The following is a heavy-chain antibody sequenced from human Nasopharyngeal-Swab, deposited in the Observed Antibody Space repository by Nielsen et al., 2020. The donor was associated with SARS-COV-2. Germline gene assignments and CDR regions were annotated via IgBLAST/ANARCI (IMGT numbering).Heavy chain of an antibody. Sequence: WERQAPGQGLEWMGIINPSGGSTSYAQKFQGRVTMTRDTSTSTVYMELSSLRSEDTAVYYCARDYDFWSGYYTGGAFDIWGQGTMVTVSS. J-gene: IGHJ3*02. CDR3: ARDYDFWSGYYTGGAFDI. CDR2: INPSGGST. D-gene: IGHD3-3*01. V-gene: IGHV1-46*01.